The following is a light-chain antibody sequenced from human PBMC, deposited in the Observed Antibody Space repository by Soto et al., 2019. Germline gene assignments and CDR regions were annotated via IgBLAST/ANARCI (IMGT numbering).Light chain of an antibody. CDR2: TAS. Sequence: GDRVTITCRASQNINDYLNWYQQKPGKAPNLLMYTASNLQSGVPSRFSGSGSGTDFTLTISSLQPEDFATYYCQQSYSTPISFGQGTRLEIK. CDR3: QQSYSTPIS. V-gene: IGKV1-39*01. J-gene: IGKJ5*01. CDR1: QNINDY.